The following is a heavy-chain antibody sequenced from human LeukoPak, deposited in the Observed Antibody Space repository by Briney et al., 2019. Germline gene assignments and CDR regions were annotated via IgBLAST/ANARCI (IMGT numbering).Heavy chain of an antibody. CDR2: IYSGGST. J-gene: IGHJ4*02. CDR3: AKDQPMYSSSWYPLPSDY. D-gene: IGHD6-13*01. Sequence: GGSLRLSCAASGFTVSSNYMSWVRQAPGKGLEWVSVIYSGGSTYYADSVKGRFTISRDNSKNTLYLQMNSLRAEDTAVYYCAKDQPMYSSSWYPLPSDYWGQGTLVTVSS. V-gene: IGHV3-66*02. CDR1: GFTVSSNY.